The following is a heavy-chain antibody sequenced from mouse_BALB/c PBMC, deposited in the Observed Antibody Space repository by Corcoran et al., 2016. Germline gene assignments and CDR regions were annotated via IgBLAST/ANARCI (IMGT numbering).Heavy chain of an antibody. CDR1: GYTFTEYT. V-gene: IGHV1-18*01. CDR2: INPNNGGT. CDR3: ARDLYGKYFDY. Sequence: EVQLQQSGPELVKPGASVKISCKTSGYTFTEYTMHWVKQSHGKSLGWIGGINPNNGGTSYNQKFKGKATLTVDKSSSTAYMELRSLTSEDSAVYYCARDLYGKYFDYWGQGTTLTVSS. D-gene: IGHD2-1*01. J-gene: IGHJ2*01.